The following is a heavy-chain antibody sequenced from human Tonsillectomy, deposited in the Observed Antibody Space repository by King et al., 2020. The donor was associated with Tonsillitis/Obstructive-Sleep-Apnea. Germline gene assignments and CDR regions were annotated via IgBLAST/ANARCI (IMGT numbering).Heavy chain of an antibody. Sequence: VQLVESGGGLVKPGGSLRLSCAASGFTFSSYSMNWVRQAPGKGLEWVSSISSSSSYIYYADSVKGRFTISRDNAKNSLYLQMNSLRAEDTAVYYCARGPLIAAHYYDYVMDFWGQGTTVTVSS. V-gene: IGHV3-21*01. J-gene: IGHJ6*02. D-gene: IGHD6-13*01. CDR2: ISSSSSYI. CDR1: GFTFSSYS. CDR3: ARGPLIAAHYYDYVMDF.